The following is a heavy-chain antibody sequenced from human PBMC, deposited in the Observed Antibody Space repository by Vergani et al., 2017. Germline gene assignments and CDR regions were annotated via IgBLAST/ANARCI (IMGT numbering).Heavy chain of an antibody. J-gene: IGHJ5*02. CDR1: GVTFSSHG. CDR2: IRYDGSNK. Sequence: QVQLVESGVGLVRPGRTLRLSCAASGVTFSSHGRHWFRQSPGKGLEWLAFIRYDGSNKYYADFVKGRFTISRDNSKTKLYLQMNGLRAEDTAVYYCAKDAEVRGVFDPWGQGTLVTVSS. V-gene: IGHV3-30*02. D-gene: IGHD3-10*01. CDR3: AKDAEVRGVFDP.